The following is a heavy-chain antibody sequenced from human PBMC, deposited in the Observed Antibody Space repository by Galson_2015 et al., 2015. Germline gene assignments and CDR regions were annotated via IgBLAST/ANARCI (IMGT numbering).Heavy chain of an antibody. Sequence: SLRLSCAASGFTFSSYGMHWVHQAPGKGLEWVAVIWYDGSNKYYADSVKGRFTISRNNSKNTLYLQMNSLRAEDTAVYYCAREKQRDGGMAATLDYWGQGTLVTVSS. D-gene: IGHD4-23*01. CDR2: IWYDGSNK. CDR1: GFTFSSYG. CDR3: AREKQRDGGMAATLDY. V-gene: IGHV3-33*01. J-gene: IGHJ4*02.